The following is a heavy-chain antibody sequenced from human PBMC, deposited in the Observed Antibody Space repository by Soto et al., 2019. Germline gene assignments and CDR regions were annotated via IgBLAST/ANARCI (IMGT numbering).Heavy chain of an antibody. CDR3: ARERVMDYDILTDTPNPAFDY. J-gene: IGHJ4*02. CDR2: IIPIFGTA. Sequence: SVKVSCKASGGTFSSYAISWVRQAPGQGLEWMGGIIPIFGTANYAQKFQGRVTITADESTSTAYMELSSLRSEDTAVYYCARERVMDYDILTDTPNPAFDYWGQGTLVTVSS. D-gene: IGHD3-9*01. V-gene: IGHV1-69*13. CDR1: GGTFSSYA.